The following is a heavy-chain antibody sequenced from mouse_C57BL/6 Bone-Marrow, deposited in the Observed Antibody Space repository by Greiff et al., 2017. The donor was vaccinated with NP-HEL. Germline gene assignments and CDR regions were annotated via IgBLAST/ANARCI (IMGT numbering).Heavy chain of an antibody. CDR1: GYTFTDYY. V-gene: IGHV1-26*01. Sequence: VQLQQSGPELVKPGASVKISCKASGYTFTDYYMNWVKQSHGKSLEWIGDINPNNGGTSYNQKFKGKATLTVDKSSSTAYMELRSLTSEDSAVYYCARGGYDYGSRDYWGQGTTLTVSS. D-gene: IGHD1-1*01. J-gene: IGHJ2*01. CDR2: INPNNGGT. CDR3: ARGGYDYGSRDY.